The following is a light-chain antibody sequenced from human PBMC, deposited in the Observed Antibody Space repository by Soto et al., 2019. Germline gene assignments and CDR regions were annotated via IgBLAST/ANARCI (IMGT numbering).Light chain of an antibody. V-gene: IGLV4-69*01. CDR3: QTWGSGIVV. CDR2: LNSDGSH. J-gene: IGLJ2*01. CDR1: SGHSNYA. Sequence: QAVVTQSPSASASLGASVKLTCTLSSGHSNYAIAWHQQQSEKGPRYLMKLNSDGSHSKGDGIPDRFSGSSSGAERYLTIYSLQSEDEADYYCQTWGSGIVVFGGGTELTVL.